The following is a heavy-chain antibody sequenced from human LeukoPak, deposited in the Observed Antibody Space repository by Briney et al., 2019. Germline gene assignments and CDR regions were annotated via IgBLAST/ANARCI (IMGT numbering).Heavy chain of an antibody. CDR3: VKVDT. V-gene: IGHV3-30*02. J-gene: IGHJ4*02. Sequence: GGSLRLSCVASGFSFSTSGMHWVRQSPGKGLDWVSFIRNDGNKKNYAESVKGRFTISRDNSRNTLYLQMDSLSAEDTAVYYCVKVDTWGQGTLVTVSS. D-gene: IGHD3-22*01. CDR1: GFSFSTSG. CDR2: IRNDGNKK.